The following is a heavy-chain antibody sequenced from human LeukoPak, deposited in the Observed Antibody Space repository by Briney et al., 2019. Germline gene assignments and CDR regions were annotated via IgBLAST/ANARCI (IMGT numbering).Heavy chain of an antibody. V-gene: IGHV3-23*01. J-gene: IGHJ6*02. D-gene: IGHD5-12*01. CDR3: AKDRATIYYGMDV. Sequence: GGSLRLSCAASGFTLSRYAMTWVRQAPGKGLDWVAAISGSGGSTYYADSVKGRFTISKDNSKNTLYLQMNSLRAEDTAVYYCAKDRATIYYGMDVWGQGTTVTVSS. CDR1: GFTLSRYA. CDR2: ISGSGGST.